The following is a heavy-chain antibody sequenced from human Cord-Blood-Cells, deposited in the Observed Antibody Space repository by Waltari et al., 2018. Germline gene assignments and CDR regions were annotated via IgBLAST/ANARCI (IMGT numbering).Heavy chain of an antibody. Sequence: QVQLVQSGAEVKKPGSSVKVSCKASGGTFTSYAIRWVLQAPGQGLEWMGGIIPIFGTANYAQKFQGRVTITADKSTSTAYMELSSLRSEDTAVYYCARVRKQWLKTDAFDIWGQGTMVTVSS. CDR1: GGTFTSYA. J-gene: IGHJ3*02. CDR3: ARVRKQWLKTDAFDI. CDR2: IIPIFGTA. V-gene: IGHV1-69*06. D-gene: IGHD6-19*01.